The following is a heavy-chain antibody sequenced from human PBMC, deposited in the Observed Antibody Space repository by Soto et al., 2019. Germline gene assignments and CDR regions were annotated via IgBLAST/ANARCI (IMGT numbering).Heavy chain of an antibody. Sequence: QVHLVQSGAEVKKPGASVKVSCKGSGYIFTTYGITWVRQAPGQGLEWMGWISAHNGNTNYAQKLQGRVTVTRDTSTSTADMEPRDLRSDDTAVDYCARGRYGDYWGQGALVTVSS. D-gene: IGHD1-1*01. CDR2: ISAHNGNT. CDR1: GYIFTTYG. CDR3: ARGRYGDY. V-gene: IGHV1-18*01. J-gene: IGHJ4*02.